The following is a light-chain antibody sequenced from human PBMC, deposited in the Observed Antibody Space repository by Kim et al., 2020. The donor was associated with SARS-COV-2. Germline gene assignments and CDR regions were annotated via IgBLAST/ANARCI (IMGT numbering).Light chain of an antibody. CDR1: KLGDKG. CDR3: QAWDSSTVV. J-gene: IGLJ2*01. CDR2: RDS. V-gene: IGLV3-1*01. Sequence: SYELTQPPSMSVSPGRTASITCSGEKLGDKGACWYQQKAGQSPVLVMYRDSRRPSGIPERFSGFNSGDTATLTISGTQAMDEADYYCQAWDSSTVVFGGGTQLTVL.